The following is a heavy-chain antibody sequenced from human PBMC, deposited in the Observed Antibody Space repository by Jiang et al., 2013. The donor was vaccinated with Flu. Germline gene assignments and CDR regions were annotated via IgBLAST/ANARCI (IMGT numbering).Heavy chain of an antibody. J-gene: IGHJ4*02. CDR1: GYSFITYW. Sequence: LKLSCKGSGYSFITYWIGWVRQMPGKGLEWMGIIYPGDSDTSYSPSFQGQVTISADKSISTAYLRWSSLKASDTAMYYCARQRGDYGASDFDFWGQGTLVTVSS. CDR2: IYPGDSDT. CDR3: ARQRGDYGASDFDF. V-gene: IGHV5-51*01. D-gene: IGHD4-17*01.